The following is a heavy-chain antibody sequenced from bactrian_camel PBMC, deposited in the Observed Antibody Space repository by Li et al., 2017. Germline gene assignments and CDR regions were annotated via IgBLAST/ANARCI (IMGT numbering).Heavy chain of an antibody. J-gene: IGHJ4*01. CDR1: GFTFSAYG. D-gene: IGHD2*01. CDR2: IYSYSTNT. V-gene: IGHV3S11*01. CDR3: AGRGRWFAGALYKY. Sequence: VQLVESGGGLVQPGVSLRVSCVGSGFTFSAYGMSWFRQGPGKGLEWVSSIYSYSTNTYYSDSVKGRFTISRDNAKNTAYLQMNSLKSEDTALYYCAGRGRWFAGALYKYWGPGTQVTVS.